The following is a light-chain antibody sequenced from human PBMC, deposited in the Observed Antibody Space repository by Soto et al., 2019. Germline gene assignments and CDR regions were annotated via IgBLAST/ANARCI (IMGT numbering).Light chain of an antibody. Sequence: GGTVNINNRASQTISSWLAWYQQKPGKAPKLLIYSASSLQTGVPSRFSGSGSGSDFTLTHTNLQPGHFATSYCQQRYKGASTLGPGTKVDIK. CDR3: QQRYKGAST. V-gene: IGKV1-39*01. CDR1: QTISSW. CDR2: SAS. J-gene: IGKJ3*01.